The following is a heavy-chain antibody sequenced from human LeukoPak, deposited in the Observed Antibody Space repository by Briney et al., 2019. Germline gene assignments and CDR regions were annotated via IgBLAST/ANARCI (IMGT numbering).Heavy chain of an antibody. D-gene: IGHD2-2*01. J-gene: IGHJ4*02. Sequence: GASVKVSCTASGYGFASLWVHWVRQAPGQGLEWVGYISPNSGDTGLAQKFQGRVTLTRDTSISTVYMEFNGLTSDDTAVYFCARDYPHQRFDIWGQGTLVTVSS. V-gene: IGHV1-2*02. CDR1: GYGFASLW. CDR3: ARDYPHQRFDI. CDR2: ISPNSGDT.